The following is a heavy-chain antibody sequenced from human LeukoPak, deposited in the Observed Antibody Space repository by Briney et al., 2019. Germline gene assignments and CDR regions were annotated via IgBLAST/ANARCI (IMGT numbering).Heavy chain of an antibody. CDR3: ARDQSNDY. CDR1: GFTFSRYW. Sequence: GGSLRLSCAASGFTFSRYWLSWVRQAPGKGLEWVANIKQDGSEKYYVDSVKGRFTISRDNAKNSLYLQTNSLRAEDTAVYYCARDQSNDYWGQGTLVTVSS. V-gene: IGHV3-7*05. CDR2: IKQDGSEK. J-gene: IGHJ4*02.